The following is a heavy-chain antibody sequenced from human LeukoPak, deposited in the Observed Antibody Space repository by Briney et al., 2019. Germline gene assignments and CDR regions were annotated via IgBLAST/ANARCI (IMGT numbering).Heavy chain of an antibody. CDR2: ISGSGGST. J-gene: IGHJ4*02. Sequence: GGSLRLSCAASGFTFSSYAMSWVRQAPGEGLEWVSAISGSGGSTYYADSVKGRFTISRDNSKNTLYLQMNSLRAEDTAVYYCAKGRGVYCSSTSCYRYFDYWGQGTPVTVSS. CDR1: GFTFSSYA. V-gene: IGHV3-23*01. D-gene: IGHD2-2*01. CDR3: AKGRGVYCSSTSCYRYFDY.